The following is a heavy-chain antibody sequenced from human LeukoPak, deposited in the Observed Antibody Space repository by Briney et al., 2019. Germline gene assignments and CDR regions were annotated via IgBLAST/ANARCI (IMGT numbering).Heavy chain of an antibody. D-gene: IGHD6-25*01. CDR1: GFTFDDYA. CDR3: ATERFDGFDM. CDR2: ISWNSGSI. Sequence: GGSLRLSCAASGFTFDDYAMHWVRQAPEKGLEWVSGISWNSGSIGYADSVKGRFTISRDNAKNTLYLQMSSLRVEDTAVYYCATERFDGFDMWGQGTMVTVSS. V-gene: IGHV3-9*01. J-gene: IGHJ3*02.